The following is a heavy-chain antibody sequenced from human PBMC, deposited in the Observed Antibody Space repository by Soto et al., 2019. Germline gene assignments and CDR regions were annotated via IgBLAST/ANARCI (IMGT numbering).Heavy chain of an antibody. V-gene: IGHV3-23*01. CDR2: ISGSGGST. D-gene: IGHD1-26*01. CDR3: AKDRWRATRFLSPCDY. CDR1: GFTFSSYA. J-gene: IGHJ4*02. Sequence: GGSLRLSCAASGFTFSSYAMSWVRQAPGKGLEWVSAISGSGGSTYYADSVKGRFTISRENSKNTLYLQMNGLRAEDTAVYYCAKDRWRATRFLSPCDYWGQGTLVTVSS.